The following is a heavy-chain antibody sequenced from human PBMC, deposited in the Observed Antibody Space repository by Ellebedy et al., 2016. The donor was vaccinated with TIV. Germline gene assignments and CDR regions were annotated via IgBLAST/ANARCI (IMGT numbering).Heavy chain of an antibody. CDR3: ARAGYCSSTSCSPSNWFNP. CDR1: GYTFTSYG. V-gene: IGHV1-18*01. CDR2: ISAYNGNT. D-gene: IGHD2-2*01. Sequence: ASVKVSCXASGYTFTSYGISWVRQAPGQGLEWMGWISAYNGNTNYAQKLQGRVTMTTDTSTSTAYMELRSLRSDDTAVYYCARAGYCSSTSCSPSNWFNPWGQGTLVTVSS. J-gene: IGHJ5*02.